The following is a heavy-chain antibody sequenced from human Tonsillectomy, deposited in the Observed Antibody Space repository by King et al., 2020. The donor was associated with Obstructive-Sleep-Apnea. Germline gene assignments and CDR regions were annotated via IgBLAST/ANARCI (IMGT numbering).Heavy chain of an antibody. CDR1: GFTFDDYA. Sequence: VQLVESGGGLVQPGRSLRLSCAASGFTFDDYAMHWVRQAPGKGLEWVSGISWNSGSIVYSDSVKGRFTISRDNAKNSLYLQMNSLRAEDTALYYCAKDIAAMVRGVAVDYWGQGTLVTVSS. J-gene: IGHJ4*02. CDR2: ISWNSGSI. V-gene: IGHV3-9*01. D-gene: IGHD3-10*01. CDR3: AKDIAAMVRGVAVDY.